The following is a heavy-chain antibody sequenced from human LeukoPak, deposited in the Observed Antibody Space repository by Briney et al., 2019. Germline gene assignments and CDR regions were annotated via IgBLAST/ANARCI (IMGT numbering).Heavy chain of an antibody. Sequence: SQTLSLTCTVSGGSISSGDYYWSWIRQPPGKGLEWIGYIYYSGSTNYNPSLKSRVTISVDTSKNQFSLKLSSVTAADTAVYYCARDHGYSNYGRDWFDPWGQGTLVTVSS. CDR2: IYYSGST. CDR1: GGSISSGDYY. J-gene: IGHJ5*02. D-gene: IGHD4-11*01. CDR3: ARDHGYSNYGRDWFDP. V-gene: IGHV4-61*08.